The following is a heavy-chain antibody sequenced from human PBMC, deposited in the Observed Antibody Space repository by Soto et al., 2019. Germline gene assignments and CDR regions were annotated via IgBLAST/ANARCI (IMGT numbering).Heavy chain of an antibody. D-gene: IGHD3-22*01. V-gene: IGHV3-23*01. Sequence: GGSLRLSCAASGFTFSSYAMSWVRQAPGKGLEWVSAISGSGVSTYYADSVKGRFTISRDNSKNTLYLQMNSLRAEDTAVYYCAKSPGFYCYDCSGDYHYDYWGQGTLVTVSS. CDR2: ISGSGVST. CDR3: AKSPGFYCYDCSGDYHYDY. J-gene: IGHJ4*02. CDR1: GFTFSSYA.